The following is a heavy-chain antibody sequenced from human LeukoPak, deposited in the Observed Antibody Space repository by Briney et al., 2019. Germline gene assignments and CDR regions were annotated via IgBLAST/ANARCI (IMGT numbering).Heavy chain of an antibody. Sequence: GGSLRLSCTASGFIVGGNYISWVRQAPGKGLEGVSIFYIDGRAFHAASVKGRFTMSRDISKNSVDLQMNSLRAEDTAVYFCARDRRRLRGQNGDGDAFDIWGQGTRVTVSS. D-gene: IGHD2-8*01. CDR3: ARDRRRLRGQNGDGDAFDI. CDR1: GFIVGGNY. J-gene: IGHJ3*02. CDR2: FYIDGRA. V-gene: IGHV3-53*01.